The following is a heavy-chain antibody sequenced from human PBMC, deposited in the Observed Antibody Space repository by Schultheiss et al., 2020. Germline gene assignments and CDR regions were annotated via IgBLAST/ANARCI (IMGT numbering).Heavy chain of an antibody. Sequence: GGSLRLSCVASGFTFSSYGMHWVRQAPGKGLEWVAVVWHDGKNQYYGDSVKGRFTISRDNSRNTLYLQMNSLRAEDTAVYYCARDNTAAVFTHYYYYPVDVWGKGTTVTVSS. CDR3: ARDNTAAVFTHYYYYPVDV. CDR2: VWHDGKNQ. CDR1: GFTFSSYG. J-gene: IGHJ6*01. D-gene: IGHD6-13*01. V-gene: IGHV3-33*01.